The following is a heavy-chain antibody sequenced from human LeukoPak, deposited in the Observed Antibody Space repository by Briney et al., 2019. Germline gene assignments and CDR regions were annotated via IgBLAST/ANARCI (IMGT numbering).Heavy chain of an antibody. CDR3: ARDQLELRRDYYYYYMDV. V-gene: IGHV3-21*01. D-gene: IGHD1-7*01. J-gene: IGHJ6*03. CDR1: GFTFSSYS. Sequence: AGSLRLSCAASGFTFSSYSMNWVRQAPGKGLEWISSISSSSSYIYYADSVKGRFTISRDNAKNSLYLQMNSLRAEDTDVYYCARDQLELRRDYYYYYMDVWGKGTTVTVSS. CDR2: ISSSSSYI.